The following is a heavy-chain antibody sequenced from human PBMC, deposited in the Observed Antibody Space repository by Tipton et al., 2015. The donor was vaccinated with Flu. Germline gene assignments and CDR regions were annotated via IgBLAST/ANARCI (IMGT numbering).Heavy chain of an antibody. V-gene: IGHV3-74*01. D-gene: IGHD6-13*01. CDR3: ARSLLYSSSWYWGYYYYGMDV. CDR2: INSDGSST. Sequence: SLRLSCAASGFTFDDYGMSWVRQAPGKGLVWVSRINSDGSSTSYADSVKGRFTISRDNAKNTLYLQMNSLRAEDTAVYYCARSLLYSSSWYWGYYYYGMDVWGQGTTVTVSS. J-gene: IGHJ6*02. CDR1: GFTFDDYG.